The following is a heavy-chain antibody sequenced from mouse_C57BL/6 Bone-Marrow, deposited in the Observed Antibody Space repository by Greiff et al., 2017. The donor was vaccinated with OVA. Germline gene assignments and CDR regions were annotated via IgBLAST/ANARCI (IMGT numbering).Heavy chain of an antibody. CDR3: ASSYYSNPFAY. CDR2: ISSGGSYT. V-gene: IGHV5-6*01. J-gene: IGHJ3*01. Sequence: EVQVVESGGDLVKPGGSLKLSCAASGFTFSSYGMSWVRQTPDKRLEWVATISSGGSYTYYPDSVKGRFTISRDKAKNTLYLQLSSLKSEDTAMYYCASSYYSNPFAYWGQGTLVTVSA. D-gene: IGHD2-5*01. CDR1: GFTFSSYG.